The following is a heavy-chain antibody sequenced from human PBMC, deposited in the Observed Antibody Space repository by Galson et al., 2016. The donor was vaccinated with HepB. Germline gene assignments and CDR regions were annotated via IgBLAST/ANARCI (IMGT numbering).Heavy chain of an antibody. D-gene: IGHD1-14*01. CDR1: GFSFSAYW. J-gene: IGHJ6*02. V-gene: IGHV3-7*03. Sequence: SLRLSCAASGFSFSAYWMSWVRQSPGKGLAWVANIKQDGSEKYYVDSVKGRFTISRDNASNSLYLQVNGLRADDTAVYYCARDRLTSVTRHWTGTTYSYYGMDVWGQGTTVTVSS. CDR2: IKQDGSEK. CDR3: ARDRLTSVTRHWTGTTYSYYGMDV.